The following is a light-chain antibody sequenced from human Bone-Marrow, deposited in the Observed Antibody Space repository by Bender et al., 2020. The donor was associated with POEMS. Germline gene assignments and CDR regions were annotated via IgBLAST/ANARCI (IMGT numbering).Light chain of an antibody. CDR1: ALPRQF. Sequence: SSDLTQPPSVSVSPGQTARITCSGDALPRQFTYWFQQKPGQAPVLVIYKDVERPSGIPERFAGSNSGNTATLTISETQGLDEADYYCQAWDSGTMIFGGGTKLTVL. CDR3: QAWDSGTMI. V-gene: IGLV3-25*02. J-gene: IGLJ2*01. CDR2: KDV.